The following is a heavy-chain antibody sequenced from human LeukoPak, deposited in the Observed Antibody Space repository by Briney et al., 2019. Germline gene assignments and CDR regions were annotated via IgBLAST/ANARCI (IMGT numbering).Heavy chain of an antibody. Sequence: SETLSLTCAVYGGSFSGYYWNWIRQPPGKGLEWIGEINHSGSTNYNPSLKSRVTISVDTSKNQFSLKLSSVTAADTAVYYCARRLDSSSWSPGYWFDPWGQGTLVTVSS. CDR2: INHSGST. CDR3: ARRLDSSSWSPGYWFDP. J-gene: IGHJ5*02. CDR1: GGSFSGYY. V-gene: IGHV4-34*01. D-gene: IGHD6-13*01.